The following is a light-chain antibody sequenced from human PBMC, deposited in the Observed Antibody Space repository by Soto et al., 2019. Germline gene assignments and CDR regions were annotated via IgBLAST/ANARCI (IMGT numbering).Light chain of an antibody. CDR3: QQYNNWPPWT. CDR2: GAS. V-gene: IGKV3-15*01. Sequence: MTQSPDTLSVSPGDRVTLSCRASHSVGTNLAWYQQKPGQAPRLLIYGASARATDVPVRFSGSGSGTEFTLTISSLQSEDFVIYSCQQYNNWPPWTFGPGTRVEIK. J-gene: IGKJ1*01. CDR1: HSVGTN.